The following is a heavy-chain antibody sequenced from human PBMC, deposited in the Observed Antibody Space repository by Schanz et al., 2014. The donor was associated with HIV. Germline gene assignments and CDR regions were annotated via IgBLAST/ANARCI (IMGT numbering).Heavy chain of an antibody. V-gene: IGHV3-23*04. D-gene: IGHD3-10*01. CDR1: GFTFSSYA. J-gene: IGHJ6*02. Sequence: EVQLVESGGDLVQPGRSLRLSCAASGFTFSSYAMSWVRLAPGKGLEWVSTVGYGGDNTYYADSVEGRFTISRDNSKNTLYLQMNSLRAEDTAVYYCAKCPTMVRGTGMDVWGQGTTVTVSS. CDR2: VGYGGDNT. CDR3: AKCPTMVRGTGMDV.